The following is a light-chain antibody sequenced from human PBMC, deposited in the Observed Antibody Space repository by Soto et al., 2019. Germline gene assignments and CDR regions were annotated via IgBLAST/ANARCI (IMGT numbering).Light chain of an antibody. CDR3: SSYTLSGTYV. CDR2: DVS. Sequence: QSVLTQPASVSGSPGQSITISCTATSRDVGDYTYVSWYQQYPGKAPQLVVYDVSYRPSGVSNRFSGSKSGNTASLTITGLQAADEADYFRSSYTLSGTYVFGTGTKLTVL. V-gene: IGLV2-14*01. J-gene: IGLJ1*01. CDR1: SRDVGDYTY.